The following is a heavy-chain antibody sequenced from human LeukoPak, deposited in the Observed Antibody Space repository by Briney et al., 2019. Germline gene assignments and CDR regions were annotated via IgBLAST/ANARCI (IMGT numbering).Heavy chain of an antibody. J-gene: IGHJ4*02. CDR1: GYSFTTSW. Sequence: AASLQISCKGSGYSFTTSWIGWVRQMPGQGLEWMGFIYPGDSDTRYSPSFQGQVTISADKSISTAYLQWSSLKASDTAMYYCARQRGPTPHPDYWGQGTLVTVSS. CDR3: ARQRGPTPHPDY. D-gene: IGHD2-15*01. CDR2: IYPGDSDT. V-gene: IGHV5-51*01.